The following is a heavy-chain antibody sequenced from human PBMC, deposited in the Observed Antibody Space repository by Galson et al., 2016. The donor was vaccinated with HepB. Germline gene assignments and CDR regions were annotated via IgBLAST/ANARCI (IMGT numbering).Heavy chain of an antibody. D-gene: IGHD4-17*01. CDR2: IYYDGTEK. J-gene: IGHJ6*04. CDR3: QKDGVDYIDYGFGYMDV. Sequence: SLRLSCAASGFTFSTFGMHWVRQAPGKGLEWVASIYYDGTEKHYVDSVKGRFTISRDNSKNTLYLQMVSLRVEETALYYCQKDGVDYIDYGFGYMDVWGKGTSVTVSS. CDR1: GFTFSTFG. V-gene: IGHV3-30*18.